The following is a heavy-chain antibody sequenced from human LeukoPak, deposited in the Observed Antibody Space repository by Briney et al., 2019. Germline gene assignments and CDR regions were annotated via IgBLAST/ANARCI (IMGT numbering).Heavy chain of an antibody. CDR2: ISSSSSYI. CDR3: ARVRYDYYYGMDV. V-gene: IGHV3-21*01. CDR1: GFTFSTYS. J-gene: IGHJ6*04. Sequence: GGSLRLSCAASGFTFSTYSMNWVRQAPGKGLEWVSSISSSSSYIYYADSVKGRFTISRHNAKNSLYLQMNSLRAEDTAVYYCARVRYDYYYGMDVWGKGTTVTVSS.